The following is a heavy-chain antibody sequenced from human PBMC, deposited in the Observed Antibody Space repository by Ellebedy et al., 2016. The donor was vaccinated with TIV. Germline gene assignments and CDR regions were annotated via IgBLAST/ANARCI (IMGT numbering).Heavy chain of an antibody. J-gene: IGHJ4*02. CDR2: ISYDGISQ. D-gene: IGHD2-8*01. CDR1: GFTFSTYP. V-gene: IGHV3-30*04. CDR3: AKGRRMVYATGGLDS. Sequence: GESLKISCAASGFTFSTYPMHWVRQGPGKGLEWVAVISYDGISQYYADAVKGRFTISRDNSKNTLYLQMNSLRAEDMAVYYCAKGRRMVYATGGLDSWGQGTLVTVSS.